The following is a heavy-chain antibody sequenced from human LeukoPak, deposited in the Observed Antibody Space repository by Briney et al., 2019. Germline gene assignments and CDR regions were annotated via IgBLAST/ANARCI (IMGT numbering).Heavy chain of an antibody. CDR3: AKKGRDVDY. Sequence: PGGSLRLSRAASGFTFSNYSMSSVRQAPGRGLEWVSLIDNSGSRTYYAHSVKGRFTVSRDNSKNTVYLQMNSLRADDTAVYYCAKKGRDVDYWGQGTLVSVSS. J-gene: IGHJ4*02. V-gene: IGHV3-23*05. CDR1: GFTFSNYS. CDR2: IDNSGSRT.